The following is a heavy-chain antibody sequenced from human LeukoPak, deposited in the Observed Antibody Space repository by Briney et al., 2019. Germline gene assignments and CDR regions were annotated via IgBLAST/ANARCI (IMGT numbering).Heavy chain of an antibody. Sequence: GGPLRLSCAASGSTFSSYIIHWLRQAPGKGLEWAAVIWYDGSNKYYADSVKGRFTISRDNSKNTLYLQMNSLRAEDTAVYYCARDVGPLDNSGTYWYNWFDPWGQGSLV. V-gene: IGHV3-33*01. CDR3: ARDVGPLDNSGTYWYNWFDP. CDR1: GSTFSSYI. D-gene: IGHD1-26*01. CDR2: IWYDGSNK. J-gene: IGHJ5*02.